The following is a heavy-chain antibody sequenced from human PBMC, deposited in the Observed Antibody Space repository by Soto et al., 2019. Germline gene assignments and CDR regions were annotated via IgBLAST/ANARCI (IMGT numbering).Heavy chain of an antibody. J-gene: IGHJ4*02. D-gene: IGHD6-13*01. Sequence: ASVKVSCKASGYTFTSYGISWVRQAPGQGLEWMGRISAYNGNTNYAQKLQSRVTMTTDTSTSTAYMELRILRSDDTAVYYCARARPRYSSSWYFGYWGQGTLVTVSS. CDR2: ISAYNGNT. CDR3: ARARPRYSSSWYFGY. V-gene: IGHV1-18*01. CDR1: GYTFTSYG.